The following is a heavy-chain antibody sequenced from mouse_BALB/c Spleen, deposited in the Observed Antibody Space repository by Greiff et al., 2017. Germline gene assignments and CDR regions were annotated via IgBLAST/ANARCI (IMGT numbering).Heavy chain of an antibody. Sequence: EVQGVESGGGLVQPGGSMKLSCAASGFTFSDAWMDWVRQSPEKGLEWVAEIRSKANNHATYYAESVKGRFTISRDDSKRSVYLQMNSLRPEDTGIYYCTRHVRRYYYAMDYWGQGTSVTVSS. J-gene: IGHJ4*01. CDR3: TRHVRRYYYAMDY. D-gene: IGHD2-14*01. V-gene: IGHV6-6*01. CDR1: GFTFSDAW. CDR2: IRSKANNHAT.